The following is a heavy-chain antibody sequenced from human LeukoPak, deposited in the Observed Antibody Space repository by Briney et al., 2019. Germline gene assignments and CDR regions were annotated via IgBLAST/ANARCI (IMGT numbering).Heavy chain of an antibody. V-gene: IGHV3-48*03. CDR1: GFTFSSYE. D-gene: IGHD6-13*01. Sequence: GGSLRLSCAASGFTFSSYEMNWVRQAPGKGLEWVSYISSSGSTIYYADSVKGRFTISRDNAKNSLYLQMNSLRAEDTAVCYCARDSTAAGTGVYWGQGTLVTVSS. CDR2: ISSSGSTI. CDR3: ARDSTAAGTGVY. J-gene: IGHJ4*02.